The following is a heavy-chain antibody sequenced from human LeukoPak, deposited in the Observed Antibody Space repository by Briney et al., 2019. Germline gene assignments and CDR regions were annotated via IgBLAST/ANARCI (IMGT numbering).Heavy chain of an antibody. V-gene: IGHV4-39*01. CDR3: ALIRGYCRT. D-gene: IGHD2-15*01. Sequence: PSETLSLTCTVSGGSISGSSYYWGWIRQPPGKELKWIGSIYYRGSTYYNPTLKSRVTVSVDTSKNQFSLKLGPVTAADTAVYYCALIRGYCRTWGQGTLVTVSS. CDR1: GGSISGSSYY. J-gene: IGHJ5*02. CDR2: IYYRGST.